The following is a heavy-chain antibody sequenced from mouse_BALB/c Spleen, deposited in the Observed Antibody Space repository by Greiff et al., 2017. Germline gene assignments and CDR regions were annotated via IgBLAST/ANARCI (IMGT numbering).Heavy chain of an antibody. V-gene: IGHV5-9-3*01. CDR3: AKHERLYGYYWAMDD. CDR1: GFTFSSYE. D-gene: IGHD1-1*01. J-gene: IGHJ4*01. Sequence: EVQRVESGGGLVKPGGSLKLSCAASGFTFSSYEMSWVRQTPEKRLEWVATISSGGSSTYYPDSVKGRFTISRNNAKNTLYLQMISLRSEDTAMYYSAKHERLYGYYWAMDDWGEGTTVTVSS. CDR2: ISSGGSST.